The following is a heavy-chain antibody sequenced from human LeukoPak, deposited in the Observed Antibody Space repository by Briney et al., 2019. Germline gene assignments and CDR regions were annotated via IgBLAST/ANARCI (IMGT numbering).Heavy chain of an antibody. D-gene: IGHD3-9*01. Sequence: GGSLRLSCAASGFTFSSYAMHWVRQAPGKGLEWVAVISYDGSNKYYADSVKGRFTISRDNSKNTLYLQMNSLRAEDTAAYYCARGVDYYFDYWGQGTLVTVSS. J-gene: IGHJ4*02. CDR1: GFTFSSYA. CDR3: ARGVDYYFDY. CDR2: ISYDGSNK. V-gene: IGHV3-30*04.